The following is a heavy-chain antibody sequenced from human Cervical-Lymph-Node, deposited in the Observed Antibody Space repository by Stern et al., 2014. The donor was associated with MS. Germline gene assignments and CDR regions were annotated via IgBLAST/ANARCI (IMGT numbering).Heavy chain of an antibody. V-gene: IGHV3-21*01. Sequence: EVQLVESGGGLVKPGGSLRLSCVASGFTFSAYSLTGVRQAPGKGLEWVLSISSPPDYMYYSDSVKGRFTISRDNAKNSLFLQMNSLRAEDTAVYYCARGEKSYIEALGYWGQGTLVTVSS. D-gene: IGHD3-16*02. CDR1: GFTFSAYS. CDR3: ARGEKSYIEALGY. CDR2: ISSPPDYM. J-gene: IGHJ4*02.